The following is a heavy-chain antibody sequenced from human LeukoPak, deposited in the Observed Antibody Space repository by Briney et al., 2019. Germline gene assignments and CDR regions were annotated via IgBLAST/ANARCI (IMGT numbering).Heavy chain of an antibody. CDR1: GGSISSGGYS. Sequence: SETRSLTCTVSGGSISSGGYSWSWIRQPPGKGLEWIGYIYHSGSTYYNPSLKSRVTISVDRSKNQFSLKLSSVTAADTAVYYCARGNVVPDYWGQGTLVTVSS. CDR2: IYHSGST. D-gene: IGHD2-15*01. CDR3: ARGNVVPDY. V-gene: IGHV4-30-2*01. J-gene: IGHJ4*02.